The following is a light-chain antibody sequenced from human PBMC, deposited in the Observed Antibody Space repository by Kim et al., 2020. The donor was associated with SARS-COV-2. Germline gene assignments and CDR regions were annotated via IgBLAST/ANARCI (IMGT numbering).Light chain of an antibody. CDR3: SSYTSSIPYV. V-gene: IGLV2-14*03. Sequence: GQSITISCTGTSSDVGGYNYVSWYQQHPGKAPKLMIYDVSNRPSGVSNRFSGSKSGNTASLTISGLQAEDEADYYCSSYTSSIPYVFGTGPRSPS. CDR2: DVS. CDR1: SSDVGGYNY. J-gene: IGLJ1*01.